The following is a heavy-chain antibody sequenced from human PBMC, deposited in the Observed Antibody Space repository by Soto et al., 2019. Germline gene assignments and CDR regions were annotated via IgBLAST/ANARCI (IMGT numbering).Heavy chain of an antibody. V-gene: IGHV2-5*02. Sequence: QITLKESGPTLVKPTQTLTLTCTFSAFSISTSGVGVGWIRQPPGKALEWLAFTYWDDDNRYNPSLRSRLTVAKDTSKSLVVLLMTSVDPVDTATYYCAHRRGGYNWDDGYFDFWGQGTLVTVSS. CDR2: TYWDDDN. D-gene: IGHD1-1*01. J-gene: IGHJ4*02. CDR1: AFSISTSGVG. CDR3: AHRRGGYNWDDGYFDF.